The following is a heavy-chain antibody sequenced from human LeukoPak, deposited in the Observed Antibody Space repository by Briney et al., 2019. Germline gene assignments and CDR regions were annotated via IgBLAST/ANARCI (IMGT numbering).Heavy chain of an antibody. CDR3: ASPIAAAGFDL. J-gene: IGHJ2*01. V-gene: IGHV4-38-2*02. CDR2: IYHSGST. D-gene: IGHD6-13*01. CDR1: GYSISSGYY. Sequence: SETLSLTCTVSGYSISSGYYWGWIRQPPGKGLEWIGSIYHSGSTYYNPSLKSRVTISVDTSKNQFSLKLSSVTAADTAVYYCASPIAAAGFDLWGRGTLVTVSS.